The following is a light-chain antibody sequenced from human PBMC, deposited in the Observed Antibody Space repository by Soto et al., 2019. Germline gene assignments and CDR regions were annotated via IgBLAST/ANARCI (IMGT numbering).Light chain of an antibody. V-gene: IGKV4-1*01. CDR2: WAS. Sequence: DIVMTQSPDSLAVSLGERATINCKSSQTVLYSSNNKNYLAWYQQKPGQPPKSLIYWASIRESGVPDRFSGSGSGTDFTLTISSLQAEDVAVYYCLQYYSSPYTFGQGTKLEIK. J-gene: IGKJ2*01. CDR1: QTVLYSSNNKNY. CDR3: LQYYSSPYT.